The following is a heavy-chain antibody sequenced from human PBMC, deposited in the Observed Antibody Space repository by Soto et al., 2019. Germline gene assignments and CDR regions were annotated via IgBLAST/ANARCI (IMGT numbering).Heavy chain of an antibody. CDR1: GFTFSSYA. Sequence: PGGSLRLSCAASGFTFSSYAMSWVRQAPGKGLEWVSGMSGSGGSTYYADSVKGRFTISRDNSKNTLYLQMNSLRAEDTAVYYFVKGAVCSYYCYLIEVCTQRTTV. J-gene: IGHJ6*02. CDR3: VKGAVCSYYCYLIEV. V-gene: IGHV3-23*01. D-gene: IGHD3-16*01. CDR2: MSGSGGST.